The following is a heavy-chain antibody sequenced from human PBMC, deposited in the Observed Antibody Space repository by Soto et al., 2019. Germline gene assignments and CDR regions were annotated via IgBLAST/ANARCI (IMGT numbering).Heavy chain of an antibody. J-gene: IGHJ5*02. CDR3: ARDQLEGNWFDP. V-gene: IGHV4-30-2*01. CDR2: IYHSGGT. Sequence: SETPSLTRAGSGGSIRRGGYPRNWIPQPPGKGLEWIGYIYHSGGTLYNPSLKNRVSISVDKSKNQFSLKLTSVTAADTAVYYCARDQLEGNWFDPWGQGVLVTVSS. CDR1: GGSIRRGGYP. D-gene: IGHD1-1*01.